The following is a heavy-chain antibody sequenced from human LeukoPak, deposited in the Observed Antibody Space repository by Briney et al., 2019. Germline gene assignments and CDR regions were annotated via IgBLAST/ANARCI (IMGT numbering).Heavy chain of an antibody. D-gene: IGHD2-2*01. CDR1: GDSVSSNSAA. V-gene: IGHV6-1*01. CDR2: TYYRPKWYN. CDR3: ARDPLDCSSTSCYGGLDY. Sequence: SQTLSLTCAISGDSVSSNSAAWNWIRQSPSRGLEWLGRTYYRPKWYNDYAVSVKSRITINPDTSKNQFSLQLNSVTPEDTAVYYCARDPLDCSSTSCYGGLDYWGQGTLVTVSS. J-gene: IGHJ4*02.